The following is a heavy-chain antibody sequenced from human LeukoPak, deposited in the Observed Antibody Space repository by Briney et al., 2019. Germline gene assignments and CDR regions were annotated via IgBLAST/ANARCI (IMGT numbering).Heavy chain of an antibody. CDR1: GFTFSSYG. CDR2: ISSDGGST. D-gene: IGHD2-15*01. Sequence: TGGSLILSCSASGFTFSSYGMQWVRQAPGKGLEYVSAISSDGGSTYYADSVKGRFTISRDNTKNTLYVQMSSLRAEDTAVYYCVKCSGGSCYKPIDIWGQGTMVTVSS. CDR3: VKCSGGSCYKPIDI. V-gene: IGHV3-64*05. J-gene: IGHJ3*02.